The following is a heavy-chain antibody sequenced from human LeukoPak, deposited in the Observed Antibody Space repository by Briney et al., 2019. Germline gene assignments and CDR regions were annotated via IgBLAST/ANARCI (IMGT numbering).Heavy chain of an antibody. CDR1: GFTFSSYS. Sequence: GSLRLSCAASGFTFSSYSMNWVRQAPGKGLEWVSYISSSSSTIYYADSVKGRFTISRDNAKNSLYLQMNSLRAEDTAVYYCARDPRMSYAFDIWGQGTMVTVSS. CDR3: ARDPRMSYAFDI. J-gene: IGHJ3*02. D-gene: IGHD5/OR15-5a*01. V-gene: IGHV3-48*01. CDR2: ISSSSSTI.